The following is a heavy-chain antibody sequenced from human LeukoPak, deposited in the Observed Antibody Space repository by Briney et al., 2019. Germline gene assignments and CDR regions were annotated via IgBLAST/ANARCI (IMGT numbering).Heavy chain of an antibody. J-gene: IGHJ3*02. CDR1: GFTVSSNY. D-gene: IGHD3-10*01. CDR3: ARDIDGVRDNAFDI. V-gene: IGHV3-66*01. Sequence: PGGSLRLSCAASGFTVSSNYMSWVRQAPGKGLEWVSVIYSGGSTYYADSVKGRFTISRDNSKNTLYLQMNSLRAEDTAVYYCARDIDGVRDNAFDIWGQGTMVTVSS. CDR2: IYSGGST.